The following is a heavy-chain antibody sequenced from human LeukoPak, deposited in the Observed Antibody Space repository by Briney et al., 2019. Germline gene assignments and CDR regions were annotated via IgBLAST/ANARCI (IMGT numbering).Heavy chain of an antibody. CDR1: GGSIISSSYY. Sequence: PSETLSLTCTVSGGSIISSSYYWGWIRQPPGKGLEWIGSIYYSGSTYYNPSLKSRVTISVDTSKNQFSLKLSSVTAADTAVYYCARGFYYDSSGWATGDAFDIWGQGTMVTVSS. D-gene: IGHD3-22*01. CDR2: IYYSGST. J-gene: IGHJ3*02. V-gene: IGHV4-39*07. CDR3: ARGFYYDSSGWATGDAFDI.